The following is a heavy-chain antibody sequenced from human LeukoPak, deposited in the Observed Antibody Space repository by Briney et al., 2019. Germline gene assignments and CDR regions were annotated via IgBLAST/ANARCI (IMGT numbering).Heavy chain of an antibody. CDR3: ARAKVYYDFWSGYSAFDY. V-gene: IGHV3-66*02. Sequence: GGSLRLSCAASGFTVSSNYMSWVRQAPGKGLEWVSVIYSGGSTYYADSVKGRFTISRDNSKNTLYLQMNSLRAEDTAVYYCARAKVYYDFWSGYSAFDYWGQGTLVTVSS. D-gene: IGHD3-3*01. J-gene: IGHJ4*02. CDR2: IYSGGST. CDR1: GFTVSSNY.